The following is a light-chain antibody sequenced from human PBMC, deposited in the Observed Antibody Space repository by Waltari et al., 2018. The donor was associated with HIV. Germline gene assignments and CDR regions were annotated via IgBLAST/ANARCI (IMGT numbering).Light chain of an antibody. J-gene: IGKJ1*01. Sequence: EVVMTQSPDTLSVSPGERATLSCRASQNVGANLAGYQVRPGQAPSLLIYGATSRTTGFPARFSASGSGTEFTLTISSLQSEDFAIYYCQQYNDLPQTFGQGTRVDMK. V-gene: IGKV3-15*01. CDR1: QNVGAN. CDR2: GAT. CDR3: QQYNDLPQT.